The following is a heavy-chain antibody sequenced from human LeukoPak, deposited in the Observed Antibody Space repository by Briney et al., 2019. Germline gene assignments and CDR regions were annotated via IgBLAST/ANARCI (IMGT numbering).Heavy chain of an antibody. Sequence: GASVKVSCKASGFTFTISGFTWVRHAPGQGLEWMGWISPYNGNTNYAETFEGRVTMTTDTSPSTAYMGLRSLRSHNTAPYYSSGLPPGSNYFDYWGQGTLVTVSS. D-gene: IGHD3-10*01. CDR1: GFTFTISG. CDR3: SGLPPGSNYFDY. V-gene: IGHV1-18*01. CDR2: ISPYNGNT. J-gene: IGHJ4*02.